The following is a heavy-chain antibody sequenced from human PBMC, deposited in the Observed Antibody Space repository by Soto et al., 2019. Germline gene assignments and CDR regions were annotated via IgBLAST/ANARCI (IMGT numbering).Heavy chain of an antibody. D-gene: IGHD3-22*01. CDR2: ISGSGGST. J-gene: IGHJ3*02. Sequence: GGSLRLFCAASGFTFSSYAMSWVRQAPGKGLEWVSAISGSGGSTYYADSVKGRFTISRDNSKNTLYLQMNSLRAEDTAVYYCAKPYYYDSSGGYDAFDIWGQGTMVTVSS. CDR3: AKPYYYDSSGGYDAFDI. CDR1: GFTFSSYA. V-gene: IGHV3-23*01.